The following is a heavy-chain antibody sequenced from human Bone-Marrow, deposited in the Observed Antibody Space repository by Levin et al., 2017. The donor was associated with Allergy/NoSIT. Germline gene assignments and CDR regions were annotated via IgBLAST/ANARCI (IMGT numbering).Heavy chain of an antibody. J-gene: IGHJ3*02. CDR1: GFTFSSYE. CDR2: ISYDGSNK. Sequence: HPGGSLRLSCAASGFTFSSYEMHWVRQAPGKGLEWLAVISYDGSNKYYADSVKGRFTISRDNSRNTLYLQMNGLRAEDTAVYYCAREGGRYCSGGSCYSRASDIWGQGTMVTVSS. CDR3: AREGGRYCSGGSCYSRASDI. D-gene: IGHD2-15*01. V-gene: IGHV3-30*03.